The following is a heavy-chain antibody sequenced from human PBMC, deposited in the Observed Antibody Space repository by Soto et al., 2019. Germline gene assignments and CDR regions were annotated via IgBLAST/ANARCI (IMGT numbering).Heavy chain of an antibody. CDR1: GFTFSSYW. CDR2: INSDGSST. CDR3: ARWGASLGYCTNGVCYGPNYFDY. D-gene: IGHD2-8*01. Sequence: GSLRLSCAASGFTFSSYWMHWVRQAPGKGLVWVSRINSDGSSTSYADSVKGRFTISRDNAKNTLYLQMNSLRAEDTAVYYCARWGASLGYCTNGVCYGPNYFDYWGQGTLVTVSS. J-gene: IGHJ4*02. V-gene: IGHV3-74*01.